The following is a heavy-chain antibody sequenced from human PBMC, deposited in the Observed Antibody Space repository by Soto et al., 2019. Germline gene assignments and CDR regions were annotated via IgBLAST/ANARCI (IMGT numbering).Heavy chain of an antibody. Sequence: GSLRLSCAASGFTFSSYSMNWVRQAPGKGLEWVSSISSSSYIYYADSVKGRFTVSRDNAKNSLYLQMNSLRAEDTAVYYCARDKSSTIFGVVIPEAFDIWGKGTMVAVSS. CDR2: ISSSSYI. V-gene: IGHV3-21*01. CDR3: ARDKSSTIFGVVIPEAFDI. CDR1: GFTFSSYS. D-gene: IGHD3-3*01. J-gene: IGHJ3*02.